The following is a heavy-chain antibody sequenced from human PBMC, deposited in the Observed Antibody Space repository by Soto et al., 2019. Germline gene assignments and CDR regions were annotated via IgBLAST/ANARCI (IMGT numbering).Heavy chain of an antibody. J-gene: IGHJ3*02. CDR3: ATLPPAYYYDSSGPEDAFDI. V-gene: IGHV1-24*01. CDR2: FDPEDGET. D-gene: IGHD3-22*01. CDR1: GYTLTELS. Sequence: SVKVSCKVSGYTLTELSMHWVRQAPGKGLEWMGGFDPEDGETIYAQKFQGRVTMTEDTSTDTAYMELSSLRSEDTAVYYCATLPPAYYYDSSGPEDAFDIWGQGTMVTVSS.